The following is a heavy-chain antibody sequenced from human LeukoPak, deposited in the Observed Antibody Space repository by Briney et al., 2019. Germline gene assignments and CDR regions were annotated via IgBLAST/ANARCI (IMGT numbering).Heavy chain of an antibody. CDR3: ARSYGDYITGAYAFDV. J-gene: IGHJ3*01. V-gene: IGHV4-59*08. D-gene: IGHD4-17*01. CDR2: IYYSGST. Sequence: PSETLSLTCTVSGGSISNYYWSWIRQPPEKGLEWIGYIYYSGSTNYNPSLKSRLTISVDTSKNQFSLKLSSVTAADTAVYYCARSYGDYITGAYAFDVWGQGTMVTVCS. CDR1: GGSISNYY.